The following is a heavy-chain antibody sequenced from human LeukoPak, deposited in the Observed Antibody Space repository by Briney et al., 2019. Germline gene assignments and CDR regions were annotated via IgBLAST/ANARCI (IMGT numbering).Heavy chain of an antibody. D-gene: IGHD3-10*01. CDR1: GFTFCNAW. V-gene: IGHV3-15*01. Sequence: GGSLRLSCAASGFTFCNAWMSWVRQAPGKGLEWVGRIKSKTDGGTTDYAAPVKGRFTISRDDSKNTLYLQMNSLRAEDTAVYYCARRSRGTGSWYYFDYWGQGTLVTVSS. CDR2: IKSKTDGGTT. CDR3: ARRSRGTGSWYYFDY. J-gene: IGHJ4*02.